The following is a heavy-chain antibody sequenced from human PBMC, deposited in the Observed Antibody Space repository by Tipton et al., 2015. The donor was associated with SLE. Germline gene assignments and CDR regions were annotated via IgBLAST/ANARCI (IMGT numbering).Heavy chain of an antibody. CDR1: GGSISITDYY. CDR2: IYYSGTA. Sequence: TLSLTCTVSGGSISITDYYWGWIRQTPGKGLEWIGTIYYSGTAHYNPPLRSRVTISVDTSKNPFSLKLSSVTAADTAVYYFARGPPGFGVVINDAFDIWGQGTVVTVSS. V-gene: IGHV4-39*07. CDR3: ARGPPGFGVVINDAFDI. D-gene: IGHD3-3*01. J-gene: IGHJ3*02.